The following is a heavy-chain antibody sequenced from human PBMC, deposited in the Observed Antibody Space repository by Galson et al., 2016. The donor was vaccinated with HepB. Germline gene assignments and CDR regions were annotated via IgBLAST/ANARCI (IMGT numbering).Heavy chain of an antibody. J-gene: IGHJ4*02. Sequence: SVKVSCKASGYTFTTYFMHWLRQAPGQGLEWMGIIDPTGGSTTYAQKFQGRVTIIRDTSTRIVYMELSSLRSEDTAVYYCAREGDCGGGSCFGYWGQGTLVTVSS. CDR3: AREGDCGGGSCFGY. CDR1: GYTFTTYF. D-gene: IGHD2-15*01. CDR2: IDPTGGST. V-gene: IGHV1-46*01.